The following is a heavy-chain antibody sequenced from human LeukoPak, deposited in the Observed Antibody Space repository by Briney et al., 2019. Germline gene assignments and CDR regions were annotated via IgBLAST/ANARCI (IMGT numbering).Heavy chain of an antibody. V-gene: IGHV3-74*01. CDR3: VREGYGPGNYPYDS. Sequence: SGGSLRLSCAASGFTFSSYWMHWVSQAPGKGLVWVSRITIDGTDSIYADSVKGRFTVSRNNAENTVSLQMNSLRAEDTAVYHCVREGYGPGNYPYDSWGQGTLVTVSS. D-gene: IGHD3-10*01. CDR2: ITIDGTDS. J-gene: IGHJ4*02. CDR1: GFTFSSYW.